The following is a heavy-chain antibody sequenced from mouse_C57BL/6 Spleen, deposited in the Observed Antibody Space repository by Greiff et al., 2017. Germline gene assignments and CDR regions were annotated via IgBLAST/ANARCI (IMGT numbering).Heavy chain of an antibody. CDR1: GFSLTSYA. D-gene: IGHD1-1*01. CDR3: ARIGLRTVVATDAMDY. Sequence: VKLVESGPGLVAPSQSLSITCTVSGFSLTSYAISWVRQPPGQGLEWLGVIWTGGGTNYNSALKSRPSISKDNSKSQVLLKMNSLQTDDTARYYCARIGLRTVVATDAMDYWGQGTSVTVSS. CDR2: IWTGGGT. V-gene: IGHV2-9-1*01. J-gene: IGHJ4*01.